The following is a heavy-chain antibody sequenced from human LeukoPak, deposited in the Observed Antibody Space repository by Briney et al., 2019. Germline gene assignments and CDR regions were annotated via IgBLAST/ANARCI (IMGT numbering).Heavy chain of an antibody. V-gene: IGHV1-69*01. CDR2: IIPIFGTA. Sequence: ASVKVSCKASGGTFSRYAISWVRQAPGQGLEWMGGIIPIFGTAYYAQKFQGRVTITADESTSTAYMEVSSLRSEDTAVYYCARAYSGYDFFDYWGQGILVTVSS. D-gene: IGHD5-12*01. CDR3: ARAYSGYDFFDY. J-gene: IGHJ4*02. CDR1: GGTFSRYA.